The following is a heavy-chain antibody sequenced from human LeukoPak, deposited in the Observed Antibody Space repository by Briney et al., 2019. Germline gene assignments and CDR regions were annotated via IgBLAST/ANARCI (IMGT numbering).Heavy chain of an antibody. CDR3: ARDSGSGSSPIGH. J-gene: IGHJ4*02. V-gene: IGHV3-23*01. CDR2: ISGSGGST. D-gene: IGHD1-26*01. Sequence: PGGSLRLSCAASGFTFSSYAMSWVRQAPGKGLEWVSAISGSGGSTYYADSVKGRFTISRDNSKNTLYLQMNSMRPDDTAMYYCARDSGSGSSPIGHWGQGTLVTDSS. CDR1: GFTFSSYA.